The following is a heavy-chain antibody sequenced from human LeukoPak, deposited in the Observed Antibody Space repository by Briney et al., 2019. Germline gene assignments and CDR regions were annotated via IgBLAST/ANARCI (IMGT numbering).Heavy chain of an antibody. V-gene: IGHV3-30-3*02. CDR3: ASRDGSYGY. CDR1: GFTFSAYI. Sequence: GGSLRLSFATSGFTFSAYIMHWVRQAPGRGLEWVAVKSYDGGIEYYADSVKGRFTISRDNAKNSLYLQMNSLRAEDTAVYYCASRDGSYGYWGQGTLVTVSS. CDR2: KSYDGGIE. J-gene: IGHJ4*02. D-gene: IGHD1-26*01.